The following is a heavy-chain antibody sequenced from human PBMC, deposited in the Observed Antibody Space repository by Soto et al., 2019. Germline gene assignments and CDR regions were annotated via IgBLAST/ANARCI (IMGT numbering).Heavy chain of an antibody. CDR2: ISYDGSNK. D-gene: IGHD2-15*01. CDR3: AKDYDIVVVVAASGMDV. V-gene: IGHV3-30*18. CDR1: GFTFSSYG. Sequence: QVQLVESGGGVVQPGRSLRLSCAASGFTFSSYGMHWVRQAPGMGLEWVAVISYDGSNKYYADSVKGRFTISRDNSKNTLYLQMNSLRAEDIAVYYCAKDYDIVVVVAASGMDVWGQGTTVTVSS. J-gene: IGHJ6*02.